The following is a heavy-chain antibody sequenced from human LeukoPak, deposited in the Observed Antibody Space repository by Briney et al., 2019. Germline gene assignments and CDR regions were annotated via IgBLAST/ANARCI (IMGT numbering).Heavy chain of an antibody. Sequence: YADSRKDRFTISRDNSKNTLHLQMNSLRAGDTAVYYCARPPSIAARHYYYYYYMDVWGKGTTVTVSS. D-gene: IGHD6-6*01. V-gene: IGHV3-38-3*01. J-gene: IGHJ6*03. CDR3: ARPPSIAARHYYYYYYMDV.